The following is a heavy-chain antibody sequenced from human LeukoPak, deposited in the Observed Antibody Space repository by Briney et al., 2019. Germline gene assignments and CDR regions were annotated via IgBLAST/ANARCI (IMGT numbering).Heavy chain of an antibody. CDR3: ARDGTLTAGPFDP. J-gene: IGHJ5*02. V-gene: IGHV3-33*01. CDR1: GITFSSFG. Sequence: GGSLRLSCAAPGITFSSFGMHWLRQAPGKGLEWVAFIWNDGSNKYYADSVKGRFTISRDNSKNTLYLQMNSLRVEDTAVYYCARDGTLTAGPFDPWGRGTLVTVCS. D-gene: IGHD1-1*01. CDR2: IWNDGSNK.